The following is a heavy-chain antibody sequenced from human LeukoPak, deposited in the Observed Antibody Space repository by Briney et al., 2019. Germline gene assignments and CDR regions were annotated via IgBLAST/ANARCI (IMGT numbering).Heavy chain of an antibody. V-gene: IGHV3-23*01. D-gene: IGHD2-21*01. CDR2: IYGNGGTT. CDR1: GFTCRSHA. CDR3: AKDFRIGYSAHFDY. J-gene: IGHJ4*02. Sequence: GGSLRLSCVGSGFTCRSHAMSWVRQAPEKGLEFVSGIYGNGGTTYYADSVKGRFSISRDNSKNTLYLQMDSLRGEDTAVYYCAKDFRIGYSAHFDYWGQGALVTVSS.